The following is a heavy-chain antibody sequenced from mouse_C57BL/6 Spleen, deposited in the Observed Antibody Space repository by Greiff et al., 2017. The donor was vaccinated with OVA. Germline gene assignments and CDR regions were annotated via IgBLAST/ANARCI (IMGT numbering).Heavy chain of an antibody. CDR3: ATDWDSWFAY. CDR2: IYPGSGST. J-gene: IGHJ3*01. Sequence: VQRVESGAELVKPGASVKMSCKASGYTFTSYWITWVKQRPGQGLEWIGDIYPGSGSTNYNEKFKSKATLTVDTSSSTAYMQLSSLTSEDSAVYYCATDWDSWFAYWGQGTLVTVSA. CDR1: GYTFTSYW. V-gene: IGHV1-55*01. D-gene: IGHD4-1*01.